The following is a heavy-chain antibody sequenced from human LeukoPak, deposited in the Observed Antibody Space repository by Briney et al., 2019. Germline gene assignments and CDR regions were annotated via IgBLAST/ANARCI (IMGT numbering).Heavy chain of an antibody. CDR2: INTNSGGT. Sequence: GASVKVSCKASGYTFTGYYMHWVRQAPGQGLEWMGWINTNSGGTNYAQKFQGRVTMTRDTSISTAYMELSSLTFDDTAVYYCGRGTIAVVAADLRTDQWGQGTLVIVSS. CDR1: GYTFTGYY. V-gene: IGHV1-2*02. D-gene: IGHD2-15*01. CDR3: GRGTIAVVAADLRTDQ. J-gene: IGHJ4*02.